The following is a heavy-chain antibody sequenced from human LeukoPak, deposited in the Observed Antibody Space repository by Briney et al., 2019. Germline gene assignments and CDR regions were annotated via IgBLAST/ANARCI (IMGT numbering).Heavy chain of an antibody. CDR1: GFTFSTYE. CDR3: ARDDGGRHTSSLDY. Sequence: GGSLRLSCAASGFTFSTYEMHWVRQAPGKGLEWVSYMSSTGDIIYYADSVKGRSTISRDNAKNSLYLQMDSLRAEDTAVYYCARDDGGRHTSSLDYWGQGTLVAVSS. CDR2: MSSTGDII. J-gene: IGHJ4*02. D-gene: IGHD6-6*01. V-gene: IGHV3-48*03.